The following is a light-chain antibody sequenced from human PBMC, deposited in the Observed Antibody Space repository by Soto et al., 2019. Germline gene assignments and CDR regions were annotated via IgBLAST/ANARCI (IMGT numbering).Light chain of an antibody. V-gene: IGLV2-14*03. J-gene: IGLJ1*01. Sequence: QSALTQPASVSGSPGQSITISCTGTSSDVGRYNFVSWYQQHPGKAPQLMIYDVSNRPSGVSNRFSGSKSGNTASLTISGLRAEDEADYYCSSYTTSSTRVFGTGTKLTVL. CDR3: SSYTTSSTRV. CDR1: SSDVGRYNF. CDR2: DVS.